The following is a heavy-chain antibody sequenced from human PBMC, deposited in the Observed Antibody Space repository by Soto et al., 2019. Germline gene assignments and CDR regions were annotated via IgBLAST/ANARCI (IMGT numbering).Heavy chain of an antibody. CDR1: GGSISSGGYY. J-gene: IGHJ6*02. Sequence: QVQLQESGPGLVKPSQTLSLTCTVSGGSISSGGYYWSWIRQHPGKGLEWIGYIYYSGSTYYNPSLKSRVTISVDTSKNQFSLELSSVTAADTAVYYCARGGGVVAATLSGYYYYYGMDVWGQGTTVTVSS. V-gene: IGHV4-31*03. CDR2: IYYSGST. D-gene: IGHD2-15*01. CDR3: ARGGGVVAATLSGYYYYYGMDV.